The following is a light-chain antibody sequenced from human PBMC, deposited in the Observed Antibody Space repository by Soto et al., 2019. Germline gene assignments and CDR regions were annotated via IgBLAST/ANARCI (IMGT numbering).Light chain of an antibody. CDR1: QSVSSSY. CDR3: QQYGSSPRT. J-gene: IGKJ1*01. Sequence: EIVLTQSPGTLSLSPGERATLSCRASQSVSSSYLGWYQQKPGQAPRLLIYGASSRTTGIPDRFSGSGSGTDFTVTISRLEPEDFAVDYWQQYGSSPRTFGQGTKVEIK. CDR2: GAS. V-gene: IGKV3-20*01.